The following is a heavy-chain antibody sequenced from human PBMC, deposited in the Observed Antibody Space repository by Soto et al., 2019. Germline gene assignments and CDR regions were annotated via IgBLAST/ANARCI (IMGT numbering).Heavy chain of an antibody. Sequence: XGSLRLSCAASGFTFSSYAMSWVRQAPGRGLEWVSAISGSGGSTYYADSVKGRFTISRDISKNTLYLQMNSLRAEDTAVYYCAKEGCDFWSGHHGGMDVSGQGTTVTVSS. J-gene: IGHJ6*02. CDR3: AKEGCDFWSGHHGGMDV. CDR1: GFTFSSYA. V-gene: IGHV3-23*01. CDR2: ISGSGGST. D-gene: IGHD3-3*01.